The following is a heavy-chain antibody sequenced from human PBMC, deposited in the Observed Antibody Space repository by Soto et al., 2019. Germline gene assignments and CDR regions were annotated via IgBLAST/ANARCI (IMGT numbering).Heavy chain of an antibody. J-gene: IGHJ4*02. D-gene: IGHD3-16*01. V-gene: IGHV3-11*06. CDR2: ISSLNHYN. CDR1: GFNFDDYY. Sequence: GGSLRLSSAASGFNFDDYYMSWIRQAPGKGLEYLAYISSLNHYNNYADSVKGRFTISIDTAKNSLQLQVSSLRSDDTAVYYFVRLISTSYFDSWGRGTLVTVSS. CDR3: VRLISTSYFDS.